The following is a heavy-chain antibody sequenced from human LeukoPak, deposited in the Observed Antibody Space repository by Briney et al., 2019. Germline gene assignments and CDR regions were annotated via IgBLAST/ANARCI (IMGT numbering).Heavy chain of an antibody. CDR3: ARGGGLDV. Sequence: GGSLRLSCAASGFTFSSYSMNWVRQAPGKGLEWVSSISSSSSYIYYADSVKGRFTISRDNAKNSLYLQMSNLRAEDAAVYFCARGGGLDVWGQGATVTVSS. J-gene: IGHJ6*02. CDR2: ISSSSSYI. D-gene: IGHD3-16*01. CDR1: GFTFSSYS. V-gene: IGHV3-21*04.